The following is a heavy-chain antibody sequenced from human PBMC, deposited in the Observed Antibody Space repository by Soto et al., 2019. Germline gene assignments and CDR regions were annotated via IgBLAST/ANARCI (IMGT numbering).Heavy chain of an antibody. CDR2: ISGSGGST. Sequence: GGSLRLSCAASGFTFSSYAMSWVRQAPGKGLGWVSAISGSGGSTYYADSVKGRFTISRDNSKNPLYLKMNSLRAEDTAVFYCIAVAGIAREGYWGQGTLVTVSS. CDR1: GFTFSSYA. D-gene: IGHD6-19*01. V-gene: IGHV3-23*01. CDR3: IAVAGIAREGY. J-gene: IGHJ4*02.